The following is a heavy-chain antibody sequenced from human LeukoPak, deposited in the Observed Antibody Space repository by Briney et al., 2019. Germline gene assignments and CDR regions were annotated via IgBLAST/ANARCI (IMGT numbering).Heavy chain of an antibody. D-gene: IGHD3-10*01. J-gene: IGHJ4*02. CDR2: INPSGGST. CDR3: ASPSGGYYGSGSYDY. Sequence: ASVKVSCKASGYTFTSYYMHWVRQAPGQGLEWMGIINPSGGSTSYAQKFQGRVTMTRDTSTSTVYMELSSLRSEDTAVYYCASPSGGYYGSGSYDYWGQGTLVTVSS. CDR1: GYTFTSYY. V-gene: IGHV1-46*01.